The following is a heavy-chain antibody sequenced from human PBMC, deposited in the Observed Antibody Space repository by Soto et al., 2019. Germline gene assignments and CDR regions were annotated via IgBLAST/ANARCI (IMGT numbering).Heavy chain of an antibody. CDR2: IYSGGST. J-gene: IGHJ6*03. V-gene: IGHV3-66*01. CDR3: ARGAGYYGSGTLNLNYYYYYMDV. CDR1: GFTVSSNY. Sequence: GGSLRLSCAASGFTVSSNYMSWVRQAPGKGLEWVSVIYSGGSTYYADSVKGRFTISRDNSKNTLYLQMNSLRAEDTAVYYCARGAGYYGSGTLNLNYYYYYMDVWGKGTTVTVSS. D-gene: IGHD3-10*01.